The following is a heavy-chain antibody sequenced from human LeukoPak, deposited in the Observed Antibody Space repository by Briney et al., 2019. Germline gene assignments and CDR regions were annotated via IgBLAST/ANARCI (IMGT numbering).Heavy chain of an antibody. CDR3: ARGARLGVVVVAAALDY. D-gene: IGHD2-15*01. J-gene: IGHJ4*02. CDR2: INSDGSST. V-gene: IGHV3-74*01. CDR1: GFTFSSYW. Sequence: PGGSLRLSCAASGFTFSSYWMHWVRQAPGKGLVWVSRINSDGSSTSYADSVKGRFTISRDNAKNTLYLQMNSLRAEDTAVYYCARGARLGVVVVAAALDYWGQGTLVTVSS.